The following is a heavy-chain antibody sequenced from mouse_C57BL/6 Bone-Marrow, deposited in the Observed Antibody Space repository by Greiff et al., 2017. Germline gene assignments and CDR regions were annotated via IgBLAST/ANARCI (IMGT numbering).Heavy chain of an antibody. CDR3: ARDAMDY. V-gene: IGHV1-42*01. J-gene: IGHJ4*01. CDR1: GYSFTGYY. Sequence: VQLQQSGPELVKPGASVKISCKASGYSFTGYYMNWVKQSPEKSLEWIGEINPSTGGTTYNQKFKAKATLTVDKSSSTAYMQLKSLTSEDSAVXYCARDAMDYWGQGTSGTVSS. CDR2: INPSTGGT.